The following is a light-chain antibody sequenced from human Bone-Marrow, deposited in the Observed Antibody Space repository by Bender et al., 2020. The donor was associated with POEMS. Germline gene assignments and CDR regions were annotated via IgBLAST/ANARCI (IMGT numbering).Light chain of an antibody. CDR1: SSDVAVYNY. Sequence: QSALTQPRSVSGSPGQSVTISCTGTSSDVAVYNYVSWYQQYPGKAPKLMISDVSERPSGVPDRFSGSKSGNTASLTIAGLQAEDEADYYCCSRAGSDTVVFGPGTKVTVL. V-gene: IGLV2-11*01. J-gene: IGLJ1*01. CDR3: CSRAGSDTVV. CDR2: DVS.